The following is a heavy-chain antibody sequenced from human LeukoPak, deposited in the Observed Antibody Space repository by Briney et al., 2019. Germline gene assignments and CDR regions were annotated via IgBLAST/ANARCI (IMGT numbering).Heavy chain of an antibody. CDR3: ARDKVYGDYLDGMDV. CDR2: ISSSSSYI. Sequence: AGGSLRLSCAASGFTFSSYSMNWVRQAPGKGLEWVSSISSSSSYIYYADSVKGRFTISRDNAKNSLYLQMNSLRAEDTAVYYCARDKVYGDYLDGMDVWGQGTTVTVSS. V-gene: IGHV3-21*01. D-gene: IGHD4-17*01. J-gene: IGHJ6*02. CDR1: GFTFSSYS.